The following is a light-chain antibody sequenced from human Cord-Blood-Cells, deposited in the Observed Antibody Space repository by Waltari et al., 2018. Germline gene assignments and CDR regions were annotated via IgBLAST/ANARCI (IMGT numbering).Light chain of an antibody. CDR1: SSNLGSNS. J-gene: IGLJ1*01. Sequence: QSVLPQPPSASGTPGPRVTLPCSGSSSNLGSNSVNWYQQLPGPAPKHLPPSNNQRPSGVPARFSGSKSGTSASLAISGLQSEDEADYYCAAWDDSLNGYVFGTGTKVTVL. V-gene: IGLV1-44*01. CDR2: SNN. CDR3: AAWDDSLNGYV.